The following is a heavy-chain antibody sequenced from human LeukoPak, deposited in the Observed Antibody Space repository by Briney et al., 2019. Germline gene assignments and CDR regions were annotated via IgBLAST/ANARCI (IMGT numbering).Heavy chain of an antibody. J-gene: IGHJ4*02. CDR3: ARMTTGHDY. CDR1: GTSFSSYY. V-gene: IGHV4-34*01. D-gene: IGHD4-17*01. Sequence: PSETLSLTCGVSGTSFSSYYWSWIRQTPGNGLEWIGEVNHSGYTNMNPSLKSRVTISVDTSKNQFSLMLTSVTAADTAVYFCARMTTGHDYWGQGTLVTVSS. CDR2: VNHSGYT.